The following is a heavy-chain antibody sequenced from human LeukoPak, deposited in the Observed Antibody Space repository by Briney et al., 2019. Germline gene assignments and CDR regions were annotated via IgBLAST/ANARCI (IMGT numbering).Heavy chain of an antibody. Sequence: ASVKVSCKASGFTFTYYDINWMRRATGQGLEWMGWMNPKSGSAGYAQKFQGRVTMTRNTSISTACMELSSLRSEDTAIYYCARNLDLSGYYMWFDPWGQGTLVTVSS. V-gene: IGHV1-8*01. CDR1: GFTFTYYD. CDR2: MNPKSGSA. CDR3: ARNLDLSGYYMWFDP. J-gene: IGHJ5*02. D-gene: IGHD3-3*01.